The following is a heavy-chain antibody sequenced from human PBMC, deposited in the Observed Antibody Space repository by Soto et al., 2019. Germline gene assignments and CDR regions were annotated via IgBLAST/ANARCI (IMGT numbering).Heavy chain of an antibody. CDR2: INSDGSST. CDR3: ARDDARYDVLTAFYFDQ. CDR1: GITFSSYW. Sequence: PAGSLRLSCAASGITFSSYWMHWVRQAPGKRLVWVSRINSDGSSTSYADSVKGRFTISRDNAKNTLYLQMNSLRVEDTAVYFCARDDARYDVLTAFYFDQWGQGTPVTVS. D-gene: IGHD3-9*01. J-gene: IGHJ4*02. V-gene: IGHV3-74*01.